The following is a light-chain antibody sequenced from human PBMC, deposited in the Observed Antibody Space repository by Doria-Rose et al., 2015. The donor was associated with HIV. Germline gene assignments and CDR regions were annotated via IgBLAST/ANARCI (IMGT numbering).Light chain of an antibody. CDR3: QQYGTSRGT. CDR2: DAP. V-gene: IGKV3-20*01. Sequence: TQSPGTLSLSPGERATLSCRASQRVKSSYLAWHQQKPGQAPRLLIYDAPTRATGIPDRFSGSGSGTDFTLTISRLEPEDVAVHYCQQYGTSRGTFGQGTRLEIK. CDR1: QRVKSSY. J-gene: IGKJ5*01.